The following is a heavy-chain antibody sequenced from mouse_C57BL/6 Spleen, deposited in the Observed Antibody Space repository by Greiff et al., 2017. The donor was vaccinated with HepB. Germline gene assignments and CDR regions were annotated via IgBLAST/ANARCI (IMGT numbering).Heavy chain of an antibody. J-gene: IGHJ2*01. Sequence: QVHVKQPGAELVKPGASVKLSCKASGYTFTSYWMHWVKQRPGRGLEWIGRIDPNSGGTKYNEKFKGKATLTVDKPSSTAYMQLSSLTSEDSAVYYCARFDGYPYYFDYWGQGTTLTVSS. V-gene: IGHV1-72*01. CDR3: ARFDGYPYYFDY. CDR2: IDPNSGGT. D-gene: IGHD2-3*01. CDR1: GYTFTSYW.